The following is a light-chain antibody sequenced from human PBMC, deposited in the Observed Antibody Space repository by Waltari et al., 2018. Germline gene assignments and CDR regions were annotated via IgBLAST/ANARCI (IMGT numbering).Light chain of an antibody. V-gene: IGLV2-14*03. CDR3: ASFRSGTFVV. J-gene: IGLJ2*01. CDR2: GVS. Sequence: QSALTQSASVSGSPGQSITISCTGTSSDIGGYNYVSWYHQHPGKAPKLIIYGVSDRPSGVSDRFSGSKSGNTASLTISGLQAEDEAYYYCASFRSGTFVVFGGGTKLTVL. CDR1: SSDIGGYNY.